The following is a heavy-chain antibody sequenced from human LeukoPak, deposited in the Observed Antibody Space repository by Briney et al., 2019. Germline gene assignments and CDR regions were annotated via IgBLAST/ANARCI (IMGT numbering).Heavy chain of an antibody. CDR3: ARPSVDGGAFDI. Sequence: PGGSLRLSCAASGFTFSSYAVPWVRQAPGKGLEWVAVISYDASSEYYADSVKGRFTISRDNSKNTLYLQMNSLRAEDTAVYYCARPSVDGGAFDIWGQGTMVTVSS. J-gene: IGHJ3*02. D-gene: IGHD4-23*01. V-gene: IGHV3-30-3*01. CDR2: ISYDASSE. CDR1: GFTFSSYA.